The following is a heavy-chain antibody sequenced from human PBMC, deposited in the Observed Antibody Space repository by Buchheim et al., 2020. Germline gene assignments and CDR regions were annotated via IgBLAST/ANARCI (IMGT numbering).Heavy chain of an antibody. CDR1: GGSFSGYY. CDR3: ARGRFRGYDFWSGYYSGFDP. J-gene: IGHJ5*02. Sequence: QVQLQQWGAGLLKPSETLSLTCAVYGGSFSGYYWSWIRQPPGKGLEWIGEINHSGSTYYNPSLKSRVTISVDTSKNQFSLKLSSVTAADTAVYYCARGRFRGYDFWSGYYSGFDPWGQGTL. CDR2: INHSGST. D-gene: IGHD3-3*01. V-gene: IGHV4-34*01.